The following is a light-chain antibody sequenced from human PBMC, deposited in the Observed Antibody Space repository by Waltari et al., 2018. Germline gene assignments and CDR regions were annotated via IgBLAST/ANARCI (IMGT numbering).Light chain of an antibody. CDR2: AND. J-gene: IGLJ2*01. Sequence: QSVLTQPPSASGPPGQRVTISCSGSGSDIESDTVNWYQQFPGTAPKLLIYANDQRPSVVPDRFSASAYGTSAFLAISGVQSEDEADDYWATWYDSRNGPSFGGGTKLTVL. CDR3: ATWYDSRNGPS. CDR1: GSDIESDT. V-gene: IGLV1-44*01.